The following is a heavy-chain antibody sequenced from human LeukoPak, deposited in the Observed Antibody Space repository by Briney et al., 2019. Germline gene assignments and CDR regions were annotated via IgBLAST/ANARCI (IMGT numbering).Heavy chain of an antibody. D-gene: IGHD3-10*01. Sequence: GASVKVSCKASGYTFTGYYIHWVRRAPGQGLEWMGWINPNSGGTNYAQKFQGRVTMTRDTSIRTAYMELSRLRSDDTAMYYCARYYIEGRCFDYWGLGTLVTVSS. CDR2: INPNSGGT. J-gene: IGHJ4*02. CDR3: ARYYIEGRCFDY. CDR1: GYTFTGYY. V-gene: IGHV1-2*02.